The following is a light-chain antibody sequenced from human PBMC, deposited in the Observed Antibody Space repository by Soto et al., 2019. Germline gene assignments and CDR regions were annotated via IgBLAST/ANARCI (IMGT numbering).Light chain of an antibody. V-gene: IGLV2-23*01. Sequence: QSALTQPASVSGSPGQSITISCTGTSSDVGSYNLVSWYQQHPGKAPKLMIYEGSKRPSGVSSRFSGSKSGNTASLTISGLQAEDEADYYCCSYAGSCTLYVFGTGTKLTVL. J-gene: IGLJ1*01. CDR1: SSDVGSYNL. CDR2: EGS. CDR3: CSYAGSCTLYV.